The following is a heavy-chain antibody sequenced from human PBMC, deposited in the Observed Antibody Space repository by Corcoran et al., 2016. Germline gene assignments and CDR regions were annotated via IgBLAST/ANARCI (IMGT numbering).Heavy chain of an antibody. Sequence: EVQLVESGGGLVKPGGSLRLSCAASGFTFSTYSMNWVRQAPGKGLEWVSSISSSSNYIYYADSVKGRFTISRDNAKNSLYLQMNSLRAEDTAVYYCARDLRAALDYWGQGTLVTVSS. J-gene: IGHJ4*02. CDR1: GFTFSTYS. V-gene: IGHV3-21*01. CDR2: ISSSSNYI. D-gene: IGHD6-13*01. CDR3: ARDLRAALDY.